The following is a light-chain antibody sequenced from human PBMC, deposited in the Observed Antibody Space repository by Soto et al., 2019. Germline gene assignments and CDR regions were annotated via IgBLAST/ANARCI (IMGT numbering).Light chain of an antibody. V-gene: IGKV1-39*01. Sequence: DVQMTQSPSSLSASVGDSVTITCRSSQTVKTYLNWYQHKPGKAPQLLIYASSRLQTGVASRFSGSGSGTYFSLTISSLQPEDFATYYCQQTSTTPGTFGQGTKAEIK. CDR3: QQTSTTPGT. CDR1: QTVKTY. CDR2: ASS. J-gene: IGKJ1*01.